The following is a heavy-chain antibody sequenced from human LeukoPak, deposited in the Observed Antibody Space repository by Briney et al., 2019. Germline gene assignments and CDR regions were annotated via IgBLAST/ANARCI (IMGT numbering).Heavy chain of an antibody. CDR2: TGDDT. V-gene: IGHV3-23*01. D-gene: IGHD5-24*01. CDR1: GFSFSDYA. CDR3: AKDAIYKNSVWDYFDY. J-gene: IGHJ4*02. Sequence: PGGSLRLSCAASGFSFSDYAMTWVRQAPGKGLEWVSSTGDDTYYADSVKGRFTISRDDSKDTLFLQMNSLRVEDTAVYYYAKDAIYKNSVWDYFDYLGQGTLVTVSS.